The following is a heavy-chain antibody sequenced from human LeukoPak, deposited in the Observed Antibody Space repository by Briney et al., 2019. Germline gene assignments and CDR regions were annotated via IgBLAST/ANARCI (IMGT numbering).Heavy chain of an antibody. CDR3: ANSPDSPRRYSSSSGS. V-gene: IGHV3-23*01. Sequence: PGGSLRLSCAASGFTFSSYAMSWVRQAPGKGLEWVSAISGSGGSTYYADSVKGRFTISRDNSKNTLYLQMNSLRAEDTAVYYCANSPDSPRRYSSSSGSWGQGTLVTVSS. D-gene: IGHD6-6*01. CDR2: ISGSGGST. CDR1: GFTFSSYA. J-gene: IGHJ1*01.